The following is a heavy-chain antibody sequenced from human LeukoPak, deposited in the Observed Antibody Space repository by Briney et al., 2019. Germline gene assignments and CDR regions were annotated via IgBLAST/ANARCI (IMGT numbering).Heavy chain of an antibody. Sequence: GGSLRLSCAASGFSFSTYAMNWVRQAPGKGLEWVSGISGSGYSTYYADSVKGRFTISRDNSNDTLYLQLNSLRAEDTAVYYCATTYFYDNSGSYYFDYWGQGTLVTVSS. CDR2: ISGSGYST. CDR3: ATTYFYDNSGSYYFDY. J-gene: IGHJ4*02. V-gene: IGHV3-23*01. D-gene: IGHD3-22*01. CDR1: GFSFSTYA.